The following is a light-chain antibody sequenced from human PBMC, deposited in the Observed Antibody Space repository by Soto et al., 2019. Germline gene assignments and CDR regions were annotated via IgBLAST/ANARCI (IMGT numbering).Light chain of an antibody. CDR3: QSYDGSLNGVV. J-gene: IGLJ2*01. CDR2: SST. Sequence: QSVLTQPPSVSGAPGQRVTISCTGSSSNIGAGYDVHWYQQLPGTAPKLLISSSTDRPSGVPDRFSGSKSGTSASLAITGLQTEDEADYYCQSYDGSLNGVVFGGGTKLTVL. V-gene: IGLV1-40*01. CDR1: SSNIGAGYD.